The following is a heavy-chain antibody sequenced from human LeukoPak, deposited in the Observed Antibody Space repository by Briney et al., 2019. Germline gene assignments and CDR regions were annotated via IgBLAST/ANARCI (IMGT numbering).Heavy chain of an antibody. CDR1: GFTVSSNY. Sequence: PGGSLRLSCAASGFTVSSNYMSWVRQAPGKGLEWVSVIYSGGSTYYADSVKGRFTISRDNSKNTLFLQMNSLRAEDTAVYYCARGVDYYDIVTGYYQHFGMDVWGPGTTVTVSS. D-gene: IGHD3-9*01. CDR3: ARGVDYYDIVTGYYQHFGMDV. CDR2: IYSGGST. V-gene: IGHV3-53*01. J-gene: IGHJ6*02.